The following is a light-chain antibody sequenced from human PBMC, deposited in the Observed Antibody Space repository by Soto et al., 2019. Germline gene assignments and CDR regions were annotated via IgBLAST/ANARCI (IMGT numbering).Light chain of an antibody. J-gene: IGLJ1*01. CDR3: GTLDNILSIYV. V-gene: IGLV1-51*02. CDR1: SSNIGNNY. Sequence: QSVLTQPPSVSAAPGQKVTISCSGTSSNIGNNYVSWYQHFPGTAPKLLIYEDNKRPSEIPDRFSGSKSGTSATLGITGLQTGDEADYYCGTLDNILSIYVYATGTKLTVL. CDR2: EDN.